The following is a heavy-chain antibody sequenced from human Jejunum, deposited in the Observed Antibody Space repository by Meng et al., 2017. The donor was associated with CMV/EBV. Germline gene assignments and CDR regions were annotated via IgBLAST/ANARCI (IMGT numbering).Heavy chain of an antibody. CDR1: GFTLSNYW. CDR2: INSDASIT. V-gene: IGHV3-74*01. CDR3: TRGSLGPELRAGFDY. Sequence: GQVVESGGGLVRPGESLRLSCAASGFTLSNYWMHWVRQVPGKGLVWVSRINSDASITSYANSVKGRFTISRDNAKNTLYLQMNSLRGEDTTLYYCTRGSLGPELRAGFDYWGQGALVTVSS. D-gene: IGHD1-14*01. J-gene: IGHJ4*02.